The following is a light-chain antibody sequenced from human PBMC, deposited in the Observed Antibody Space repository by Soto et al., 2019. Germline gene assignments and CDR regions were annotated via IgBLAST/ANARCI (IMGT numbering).Light chain of an antibody. V-gene: IGLV2-14*03. Sequence: QSALTQPASLSESPGQSITISCTGTSSDIGSYNYISWYQQHPGKAPKLMIFDVSYRPSGISDRFSGSKSGNTASLTISGLQPEDEADYYCSSYGASSTLFGGGTKLTVL. CDR2: DVS. CDR3: SSYGASSTL. CDR1: SSDIGSYNY. J-gene: IGLJ2*01.